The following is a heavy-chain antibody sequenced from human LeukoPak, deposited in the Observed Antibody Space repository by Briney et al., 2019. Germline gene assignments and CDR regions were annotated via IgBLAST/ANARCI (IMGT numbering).Heavy chain of an antibody. J-gene: IGHJ4*02. D-gene: IGHD1-26*01. CDR1: GFTVSGNY. Sequence: GGSLRLSCAASGFTVSGNYITWVRQAPGKGLEWVSFIYSGGTTYYAGSVKGRFTISRDTSKNTVYLQMNSLRAEDTAVYYCAKPDLVGATADYWGQGTLVTVSS. V-gene: IGHV3-53*01. CDR3: AKPDLVGATADY. CDR2: IYSGGTT.